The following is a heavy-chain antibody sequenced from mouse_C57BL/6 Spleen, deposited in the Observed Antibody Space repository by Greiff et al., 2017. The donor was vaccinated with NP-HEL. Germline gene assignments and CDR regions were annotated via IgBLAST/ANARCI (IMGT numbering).Heavy chain of an antibody. CDR2: ISSGGSYT. J-gene: IGHJ1*03. CDR1: GFTFSSYG. V-gene: IGHV5-6*01. CDR3: ARRYTGYFDV. Sequence: EVQLVESGGDLVKPGGSLKLSCAASGFTFSSYGMSWVRQTPDKRLEWVATISSGGSYTYYPDSVKGRFPISRDNAKNTLYRQMSSLKSEDTAMYYCARRYTGYFDVWGTGTTVTVSS.